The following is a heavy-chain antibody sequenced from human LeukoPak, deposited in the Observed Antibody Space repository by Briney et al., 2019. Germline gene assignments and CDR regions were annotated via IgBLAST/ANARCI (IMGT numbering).Heavy chain of an antibody. J-gene: IGHJ3*01. CDR3: AKNLGPFDV. Sequence: GGSLRLSCAASGFTFNKFATTWVRQAPGKGLEWVSTIADAGTYYADSVKGRFIISRDNSKNMLYLQLNSLRADDTAMYYCAKNLGPFDVRGQGTMVTVSS. V-gene: IGHV3-23*01. CDR2: IADAGT. D-gene: IGHD3-16*01. CDR1: GFTFNKFA.